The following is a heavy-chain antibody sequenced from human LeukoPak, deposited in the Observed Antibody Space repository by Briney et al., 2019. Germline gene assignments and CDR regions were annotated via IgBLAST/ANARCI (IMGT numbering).Heavy chain of an antibody. CDR3: ARAVYCGGDCYSRIDAFDI. J-gene: IGHJ3*02. D-gene: IGHD2-21*02. CDR1: GYTFTSYD. CDR2: INISGGST. Sequence: GASVKVSCKASGYTFTSYDMYWGRQAPGQGLEWMGIINISGGSTSYAQKFQGRVTMTRDTSTSTVYMELSSLRSEDTAVYYCARAVYCGGDCYSRIDAFDIWGQGTMVTVSS. V-gene: IGHV1-46*01.